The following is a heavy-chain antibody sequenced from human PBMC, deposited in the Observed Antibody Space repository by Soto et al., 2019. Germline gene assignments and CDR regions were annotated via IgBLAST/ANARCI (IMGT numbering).Heavy chain of an antibody. V-gene: IGHV4-31*03. CDR3: ARGSTVAAILFDY. CDR2: IYYRGST. D-gene: IGHD2-15*01. J-gene: IGHJ4*02. CDR1: GDSISSGGYY. Sequence: QVQLQESGPGLVKPSQTLSLTCTVSGDSISSGGYYWSWIRQHPGKGLEWIGYIYYRGSTYYNPSLNSRVIISVDTSKTQFSLKLSSVTAADTAVYYCARGSTVAAILFDYWGQGTLVTVSS.